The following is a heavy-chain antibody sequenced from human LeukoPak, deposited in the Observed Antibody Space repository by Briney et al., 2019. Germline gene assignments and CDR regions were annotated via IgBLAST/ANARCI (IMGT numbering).Heavy chain of an antibody. Sequence: SETLSLTCTVSGGSISSYYWSWIRQPAGKGLEWIGYIYYSGSTNYNPSLKSRVTISVDTSKNQFSLKLSSVTAADTAVYYCATPSSRGAFDIWGQGTMVTVSS. CDR3: ATPSSRGAFDI. J-gene: IGHJ3*02. V-gene: IGHV4-59*08. CDR1: GGSISSYY. D-gene: IGHD6-19*01. CDR2: IYYSGST.